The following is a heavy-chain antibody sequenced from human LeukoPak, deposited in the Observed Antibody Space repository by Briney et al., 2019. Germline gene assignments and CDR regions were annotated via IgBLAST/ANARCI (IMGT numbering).Heavy chain of an antibody. CDR3: AKDSLRERIVGSTTRGVNDY. CDR1: GFTFISYA. Sequence: PGGSLRLSCAASGFTFISYAMSWVRQAPGKGMEWVSAISGSGGSTYYADSVKGRFTISRDNSKNTLYLQMNSLRGEDTAVYYCAKDSLRERIVGSTTRGVNDYWGQGTLVTVSS. J-gene: IGHJ4*02. CDR2: ISGSGGST. V-gene: IGHV3-23*01. D-gene: IGHD1-26*01.